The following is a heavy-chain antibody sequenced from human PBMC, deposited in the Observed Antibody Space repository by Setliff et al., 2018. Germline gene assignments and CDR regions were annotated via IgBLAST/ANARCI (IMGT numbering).Heavy chain of an antibody. CDR2: INHSGIT. CDR1: GGSLSNYY. CDR3: SRGDDNSKAGAD. D-gene: IGHD4-4*01. Sequence: SETLSLTCTVYGGSLSNYYWSWVRQPPGKGPEWIVEINHSGITNYNPSLKGRVTISVDTSKNQLSLKVNSVTAADTATYFCSRGDDNSKAGADWGQGSLVTVSS. V-gene: IGHV4-34*01. J-gene: IGHJ4*02.